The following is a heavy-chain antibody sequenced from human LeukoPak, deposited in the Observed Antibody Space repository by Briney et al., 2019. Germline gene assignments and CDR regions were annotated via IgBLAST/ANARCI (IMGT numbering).Heavy chain of an antibody. J-gene: IGHJ6*03. CDR3: ARTKTMARYMDV. CDR1: GGSISSYY. Sequence: PSETLSLTCTVSGGSISSYYWSWIRQPPGKGLEWIGYISYSGSTNYNPTLKSRVTISVDTSKNQFSPKLSSVTAADTAVYYCARTKTMARYMDVWGKGTTVSVSS. V-gene: IGHV4-59*12. D-gene: IGHD3-10*01. CDR2: ISYSGST.